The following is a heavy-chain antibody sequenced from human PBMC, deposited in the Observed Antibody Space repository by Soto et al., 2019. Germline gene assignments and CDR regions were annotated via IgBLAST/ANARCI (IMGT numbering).Heavy chain of an antibody. J-gene: IGHJ6*02. CDR2: ITNRGGST. Sequence: GGSLRLSCAASGLTFSSYAITWVRQAPGKGLEWVSTITNRGGSTDYADSVKGRFTISRDNSKNTLYLQMNSLRAEDTGVYHCAKDGRGSGSYSPMDVWGQGTTVTVSS. V-gene: IGHV3-23*01. D-gene: IGHD3-10*01. CDR1: GLTFSSYA. CDR3: AKDGRGSGSYSPMDV.